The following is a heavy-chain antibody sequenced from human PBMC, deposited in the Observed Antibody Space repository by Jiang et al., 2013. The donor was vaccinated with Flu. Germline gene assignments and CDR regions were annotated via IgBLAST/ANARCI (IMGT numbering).Heavy chain of an antibody. CDR2: IYTSGST. D-gene: IGHD2-2*01. V-gene: IGHV4-4*07. CDR1: GGSISSYY. J-gene: IGHJ6*02. Sequence: TCTVSGGSISSYYWSWIRQPAGKGLEWIGRIYTSGSTNYNPSLKSRVTMSVDTSKNQXSLKLSSVTAADTAVYYCARDAVLAAMSTAGDYYYYGMDVWGQGTTATVSS. CDR3: ARDAVLAAMSTAGDYYYYGMDV.